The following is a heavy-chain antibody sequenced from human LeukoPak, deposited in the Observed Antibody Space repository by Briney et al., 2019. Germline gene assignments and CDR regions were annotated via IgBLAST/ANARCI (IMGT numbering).Heavy chain of an antibody. CDR3: ARGGLGLEIDY. D-gene: IGHD6-19*01. Sequence: KPSETLSLTCAVYGGSFSGYYWSWIRQPPGKGLEWIGEINHSGSTNYNPSLKSRVTISVDTSKNQFSLKLSSVTAADTAVYYCARGGLGLEIDYRGQGTLVTVPS. V-gene: IGHV4-34*01. CDR2: INHSGST. CDR1: GGSFSGYY. J-gene: IGHJ4*02.